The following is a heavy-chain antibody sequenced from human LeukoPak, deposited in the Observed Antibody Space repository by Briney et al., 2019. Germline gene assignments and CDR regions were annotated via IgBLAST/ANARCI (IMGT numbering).Heavy chain of an antibody. CDR3: ARDPSGGWYYFDY. D-gene: IGHD6-19*01. CDR2: INPNSGGT. CDR1: GYTFTGYY. Sequence: PWASVKVSCKASGYTFTGYYMHWVRQAPGQGLEWIGWINPNSGGTNYAQKFQGRVTMTRDTSISTAYMELSRLRSDDTAVYYCARDPSGGWYYFDYWGQGTLVTVSS. J-gene: IGHJ4*02. V-gene: IGHV1-2*02.